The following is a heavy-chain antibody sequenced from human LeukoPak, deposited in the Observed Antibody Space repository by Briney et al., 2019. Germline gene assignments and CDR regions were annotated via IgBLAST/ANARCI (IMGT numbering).Heavy chain of an antibody. CDR3: ARATFHDISTGYSNPHFDY. J-gene: IGHJ4*02. V-gene: IGHV1-46*01. CDR1: GYTFTSYY. CDR2: INPSGGST. D-gene: IGHD3-9*01. Sequence: GASVKVSCKASGYTFTSYYMHWVRQAPGQGLEWMGIINPSGGSTSYAQKFQARVTLSRDTSTSAIYMELSSLTSEDTAVYYCARATFHDISTGYSNPHFDYWGQGTLVTVSS.